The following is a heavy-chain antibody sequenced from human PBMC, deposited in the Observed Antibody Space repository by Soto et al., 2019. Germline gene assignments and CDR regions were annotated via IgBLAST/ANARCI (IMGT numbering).Heavy chain of an antibody. V-gene: IGHV1-69*13. CDR1: GGTFSSYA. CDR2: IIPIFCTA. CDR3: ARDRTVHLYCSGGSCHDAFDI. J-gene: IGHJ3*02. Sequence: GASVKVSCKASGGTFSSYAISWVRQAPGQGLEWMGGIIPIFCTANYAQKFQGRVTITADESTSTAYMELSSLRSEDTAVYYCARDRTVHLYCSGGSCHDAFDIWGQGTMVTVSS. D-gene: IGHD2-15*01.